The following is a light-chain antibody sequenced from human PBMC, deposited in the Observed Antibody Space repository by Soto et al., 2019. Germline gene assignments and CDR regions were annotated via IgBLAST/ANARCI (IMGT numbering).Light chain of an antibody. V-gene: IGKV1-5*01. CDR2: DAY. CDR3: QQYNSYSPLT. J-gene: IGKJ4*01. CDR1: QSISSW. Sequence: DIQMTQSPSSLSASLGDRFTITCRASQSISSWLAWYQQKPGKAPKLLIFDAYSLESGVPSRFSGSRSGTEFTLTITSLQPDDYATYYCQQYNSYSPLTFGGGIKVEIX.